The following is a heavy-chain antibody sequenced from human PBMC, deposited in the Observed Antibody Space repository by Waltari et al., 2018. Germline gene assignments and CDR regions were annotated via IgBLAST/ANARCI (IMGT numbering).Heavy chain of an antibody. J-gene: IGHJ4*02. CDR2: ISGSGDNT. Sequence: EVQLLESGGGLVQPGGSLRLSCAASGLIFSNYAMSWVRQAPGEGLGCGSAISGSGDNTYYADAVKGRFTISRDNSKNTLYLQMNSLRAEDKAVYYCSKDADDSDYGLFDYWGQGTLVTVSS. CDR1: GLIFSNYA. D-gene: IGHD4-17*01. V-gene: IGHV3-23*01. CDR3: SKDADDSDYGLFDY.